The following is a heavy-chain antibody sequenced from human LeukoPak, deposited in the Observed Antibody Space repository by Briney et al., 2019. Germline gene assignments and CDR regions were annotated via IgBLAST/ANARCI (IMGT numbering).Heavy chain of an antibody. CDR2: INPNSGGT. CDR1: GDTFTGYY. V-gene: IGHV1-2*06. D-gene: IGHD1-7*01. J-gene: IGHJ4*02. Sequence: ASVKVSCKASGDTFTGYYMHWVRQAPGQGLEWMGRINPNSGGTNYAQKFQGRVTMTRDTSISTAYMELSRLRSDDTAVYYCARDRRYNWNWSLWYWGQGTLVAVSS. CDR3: ARDRRYNWNWSLWY.